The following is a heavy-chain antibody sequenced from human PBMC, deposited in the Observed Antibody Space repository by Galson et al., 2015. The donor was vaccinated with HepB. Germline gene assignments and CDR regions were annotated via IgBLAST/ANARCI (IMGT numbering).Heavy chain of an antibody. CDR3: ARDLGRRAAAGYPYYYGMDV. CDR1: RFLFSTYG. V-gene: IGHV3-33*08. CDR2: ISFDGSNK. Sequence: SLRLSCAASRFLFSTYGMHWVSQVPGKGLEWVALISFDGSNKSYADSVKCRFTISRDNSKSTLYLQMNSLRAEDTAVYYCARDLGRRAAAGYPYYYGMDVWGQGTTVAVSS. D-gene: IGHD6-13*01. J-gene: IGHJ6*02.